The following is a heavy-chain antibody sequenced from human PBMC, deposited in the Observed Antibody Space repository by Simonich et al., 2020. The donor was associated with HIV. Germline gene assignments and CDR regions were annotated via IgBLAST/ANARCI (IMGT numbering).Heavy chain of an antibody. V-gene: IGHV4-34*02. J-gene: IGHJ3*01. CDR3: AREVGYYPPQLEENNAFDV. CDR2: ITYSGRT. CDR1: GGSFSGYY. Sequence: QVQLQQWGAGLVKPWETLSLTCAVYGGSFSGYYWTWIRQPPGKGLEWIGEITYSGRTNYNPALTSRVTISVDTSKKQFSLKLTSVTAADTAIYFCAREVGYYPPQLEENNAFDVWGQGTMVTVSS. D-gene: IGHD2-8*01.